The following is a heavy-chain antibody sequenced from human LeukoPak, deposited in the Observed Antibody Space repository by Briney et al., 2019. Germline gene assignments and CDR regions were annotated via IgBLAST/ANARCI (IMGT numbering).Heavy chain of an antibody. CDR3: ARDGSVAVAGDYYFDY. CDR2: INPSGGST. CDR1: GYTFTSYD. V-gene: IGHV1-46*03. Sequence: ASVKVSCKASGYTFTSYDINWVRQATGQGLEWMGIINPSGGSTSYAQKFQGRVTMTRDTSTSTVYMELSSLRSEDTAVYYCARDGSVAVAGDYYFDYWGQGTLVTVSS. J-gene: IGHJ4*02. D-gene: IGHD6-19*01.